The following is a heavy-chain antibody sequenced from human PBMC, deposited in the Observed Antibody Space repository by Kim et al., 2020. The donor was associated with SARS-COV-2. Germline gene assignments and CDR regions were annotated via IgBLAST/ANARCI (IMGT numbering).Heavy chain of an antibody. Sequence: KFQGRVTITADESTSTAYMELSSLRSEDTAVYYCTKTQDVSAYYYYGMDVWGQGTTVTVSS. CDR3: TKTQDVSAYYYYGMDV. D-gene: IGHD2-8*01. J-gene: IGHJ6*02. V-gene: IGHV1-69*01.